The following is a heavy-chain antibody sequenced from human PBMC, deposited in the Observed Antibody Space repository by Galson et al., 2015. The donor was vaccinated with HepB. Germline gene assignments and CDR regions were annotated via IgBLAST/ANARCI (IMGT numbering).Heavy chain of an antibody. J-gene: IGHJ4*02. CDR1: GYTFTHYA. V-gene: IGHV1-3*01. CDR3: TRVGATSGWPYYFDY. CDR2: INGGNGNT. D-gene: IGHD6-19*01. Sequence: SVKVSCKASGYTFTHYAVHWVRQAPGQRLEWMGWINGGNGNTKSSQKFQGRVTITRDISASTVYMELSSLTSEDTAVYYCTRVGATSGWPYYFDYGGQGTLVTVSS.